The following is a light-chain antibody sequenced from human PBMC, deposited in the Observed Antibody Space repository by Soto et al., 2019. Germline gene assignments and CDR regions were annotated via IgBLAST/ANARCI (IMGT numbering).Light chain of an antibody. J-gene: IGKJ1*01. CDR3: QQYNDYWT. CDR1: QSVSSN. Sequence: ETVVKQSPATLSVSPGERATLSCRASQSVSSNLAWYQQKPGQAPRVLIYGASTRATGIPARFSGSGSGTEFTLTISSLQSEDFALYFCQQYNDYWTFGQGTRVEIK. CDR2: GAS. V-gene: IGKV3-15*01.